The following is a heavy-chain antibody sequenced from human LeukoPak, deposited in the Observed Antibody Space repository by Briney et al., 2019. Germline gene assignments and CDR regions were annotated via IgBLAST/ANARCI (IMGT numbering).Heavy chain of an antibody. CDR1: GCTFSSYG. J-gene: IGHJ4*02. CDR3: AKDLSGTYHFDY. D-gene: IGHD1-26*01. V-gene: IGHV3-30*02. CDR2: IRYDGSIK. Sequence: GGSLRLSCAASGCTFSSYGMHWVRQAPGKGLEWVAFIRYDGSIKSYADSVKGRFTISRDDSKNTLYLQMNSLRAEDTAVYYCAKDLSGTYHFDYWGQGTLVTVSS.